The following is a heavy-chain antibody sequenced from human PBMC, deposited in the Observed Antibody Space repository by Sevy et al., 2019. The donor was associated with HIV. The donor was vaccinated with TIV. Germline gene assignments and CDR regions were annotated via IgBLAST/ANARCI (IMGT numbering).Heavy chain of an antibody. CDR3: AREHIPAAGIGYYFDS. Sequence: GGSLRLSCAASGFSFNGYGMHWVRQAPGKGLEWVAVIWYDGITNEYADSVKGRFTISRDNSKNTLYLQMNSLRVEDTAVYYCAREHIPAAGIGYYFDSWGQGSLVTVSS. D-gene: IGHD6-13*01. J-gene: IGHJ4*02. CDR2: IWYDGITN. CDR1: GFSFNGYG. V-gene: IGHV3-33*01.